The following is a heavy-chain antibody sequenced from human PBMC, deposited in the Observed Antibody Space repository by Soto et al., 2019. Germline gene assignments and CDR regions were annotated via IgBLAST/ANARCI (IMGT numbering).Heavy chain of an antibody. CDR3: ARDRCSSTSCYAEDGYYYYGMDV. J-gene: IGHJ6*02. D-gene: IGHD2-2*01. Sequence: SVKVSCKASGGTFSSYAISWVRQAPGQGLEWMGGIIPIFGTANYAQKFQGRVTITADESTSTAYMELSSLRSEDTAVYYCARDRCSSTSCYAEDGYYYYGMDVWGQGTTVTVSS. CDR2: IIPIFGTA. V-gene: IGHV1-69*13. CDR1: GGTFSSYA.